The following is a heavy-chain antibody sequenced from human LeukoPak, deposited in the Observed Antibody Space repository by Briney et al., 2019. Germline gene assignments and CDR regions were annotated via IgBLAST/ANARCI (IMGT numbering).Heavy chain of an antibody. Sequence: GASVKVSCKASGYTFTSYAMHWVRQAPGQRLEWMGWINAGNGNTKYSQKFQGRVTITRDTSASTAYMELSSLRSEDTAVYYCARDYDILTGWGAFNWFDPWGQGTLVTVSS. J-gene: IGHJ5*02. CDR2: INAGNGNT. D-gene: IGHD3-9*01. V-gene: IGHV1-3*01. CDR3: ARDYDILTGWGAFNWFDP. CDR1: GYTFTSYA.